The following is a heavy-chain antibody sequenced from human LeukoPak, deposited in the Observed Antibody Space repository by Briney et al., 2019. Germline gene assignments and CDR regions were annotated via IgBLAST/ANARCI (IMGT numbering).Heavy chain of an antibody. D-gene: IGHD4-17*01. J-gene: IGHJ1*01. Sequence: GGSLRLSCAASGFTFSSYDMHWVRQATGKGLEWVSAIGTAGDTYYPGSVKGRFTISRDNSKNTLYLQMNSLRAEDTAVYYCAKGGYGDYKYFQHWGQGTLVTVSS. V-gene: IGHV3-13*01. CDR2: IGTAGDT. CDR3: AKGGYGDYKYFQH. CDR1: GFTFSSYD.